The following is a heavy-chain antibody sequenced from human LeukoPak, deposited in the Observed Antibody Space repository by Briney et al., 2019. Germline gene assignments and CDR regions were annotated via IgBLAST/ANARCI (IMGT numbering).Heavy chain of an antibody. V-gene: IGHV3-23*01. CDR1: GFTFSSYA. CDR2: ISGSGGST. D-gene: IGHD2-2*01. Sequence: GGSLRLSCAASGFTFSSYAMSWVRQAPGKGLEWVPAISGSGGSTYYADSVKGRFTISRDNSKNTLYLQMNSLRAEDTAVYYCAKDTCSSTSCYFIYYYYMDVWGKGTTVTVSS. CDR3: AKDTCSSTSCYFIYYYYMDV. J-gene: IGHJ6*03.